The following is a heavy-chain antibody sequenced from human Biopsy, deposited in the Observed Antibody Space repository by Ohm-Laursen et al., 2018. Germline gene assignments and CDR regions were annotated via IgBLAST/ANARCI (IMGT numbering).Heavy chain of an antibody. CDR3: ARHPTGFWFDP. J-gene: IGHJ5*02. CDR1: YGSISGHF. V-gene: IGHV4-59*08. CDR2: IYYTGSP. Sequence: GTLSLTCAVTYGSISGHFWTWIRQSPGKGLEWIGYIYYTGSPNYNPSVKSQVTISVDTSTNQFSLKVSSVTAADTALYFCARHPTGFWFDPWGHGTLVTVSS.